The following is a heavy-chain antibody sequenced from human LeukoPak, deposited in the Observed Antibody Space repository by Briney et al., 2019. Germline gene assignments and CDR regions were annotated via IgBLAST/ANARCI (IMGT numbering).Heavy chain of an antibody. CDR1: GFTFSSYE. J-gene: IGHJ6*02. V-gene: IGHV3-48*03. CDR2: ISGSGTTI. D-gene: IGHD4-11*01. CDR3: ARETFYSNYYYGMDV. Sequence: GGSLRLSCAASGFTFSSYEMNWVRQAPGKGLEWVSYISGSGTTIYYADSVKGRFTISRDSAQNSLYLQMNSLRAEDTAVYYCARETFYSNYYYGMDVWGQGTTVTVSS.